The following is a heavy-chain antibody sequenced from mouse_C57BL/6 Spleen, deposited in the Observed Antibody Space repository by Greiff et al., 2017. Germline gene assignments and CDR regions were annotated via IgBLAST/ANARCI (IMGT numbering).Heavy chain of an antibody. CDR1: GYTFTEYT. CDR3: ARDDPAWLAY. V-gene: IGHV1-62-2*01. Sequence: VQLLQSGPGLVKPGASVKLSCKASGYTFTEYTIHWVKQRSGQGLEWIGWFYPGSGSIKYNEQIKDKATWTADKSSSTVYMGLSRLTSEDAAVYFCARDDPAWLAYWGQGTLVTVSA. CDR2: FYPGSGSI. J-gene: IGHJ3*01.